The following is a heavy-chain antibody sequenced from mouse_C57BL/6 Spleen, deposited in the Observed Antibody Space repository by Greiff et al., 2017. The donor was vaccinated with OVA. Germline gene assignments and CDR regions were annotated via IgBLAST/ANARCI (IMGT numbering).Heavy chain of an antibody. Sequence: VHVKQSGPGLAKPSQTLSLTCSVTGYSITSDYWNWIRKFPGNKLEYMGYISYSGSTYYNPSLKSRISITRDTSKNQYYLQLNSVTTEDTATYYCARFLYDYDSYYFDYWGQGTTLTVSS. D-gene: IGHD2-4*01. CDR1: GYSITSDY. CDR3: ARFLYDYDSYYFDY. J-gene: IGHJ2*01. CDR2: ISYSGST. V-gene: IGHV3-8*01.